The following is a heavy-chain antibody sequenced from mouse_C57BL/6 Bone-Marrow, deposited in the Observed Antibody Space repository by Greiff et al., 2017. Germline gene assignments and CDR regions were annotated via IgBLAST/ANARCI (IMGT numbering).Heavy chain of an antibody. J-gene: IGHJ4*01. V-gene: IGHV14-4*01. CDR3: TTLLRFYAMDY. CDR2: IDPENGDT. D-gene: IGHD1-1*01. Sequence: VHVKQSGPELVKPGASVTISCKASGYAFSSSWMNWVKQRPEQGLEWIGWIDPENGDTEYASKFQGKATITADTSSNPAYLQLSRLTSEDTAVYYCTTLLRFYAMDYWGQGTSVTVSS. CDR1: GYAFSSSW.